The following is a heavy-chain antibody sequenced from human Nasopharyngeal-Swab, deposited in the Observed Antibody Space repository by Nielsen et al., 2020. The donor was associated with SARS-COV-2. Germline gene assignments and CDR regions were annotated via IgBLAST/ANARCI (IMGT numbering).Heavy chain of an antibody. Sequence: GESLKISCAASGFTFSSYSMNWVRQAPRKGLEWVSAISGSGGSTYYADSVKGRFTISRDNSKNTLYLQMNSLRAEDTAVYYCAKVRSGTYPTGAFDIWGQGTMVTVSS. V-gene: IGHV3-23*01. CDR2: ISGSGGST. J-gene: IGHJ3*02. CDR1: GFTFSSYS. D-gene: IGHD1-26*01. CDR3: AKVRSGTYPTGAFDI.